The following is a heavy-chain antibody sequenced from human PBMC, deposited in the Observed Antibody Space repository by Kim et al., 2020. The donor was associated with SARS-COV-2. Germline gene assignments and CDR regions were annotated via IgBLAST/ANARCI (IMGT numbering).Heavy chain of an antibody. J-gene: IGHJ5*02. V-gene: IGHV4-34*01. CDR1: GGSFSGYY. CDR2: INHSGST. D-gene: IGHD2-15*01. CDR3: ARGWGPPLRYCSGGSCYVWFDP. Sequence: SETLSLTCAVYGGSFSGYYWNWIRQAPGKGLEWIGEINHSGSTNYNPSLKSRVTISVDTSKNQFSLKLSSVTAADTAVYYCARGWGPPLRYCSGGSCYVWFDPWGQGTLVTVSS.